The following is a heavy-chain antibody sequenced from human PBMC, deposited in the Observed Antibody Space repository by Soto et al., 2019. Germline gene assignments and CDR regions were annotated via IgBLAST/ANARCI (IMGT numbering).Heavy chain of an antibody. V-gene: IGHV4-4*07. CDR2: TFSSGST. D-gene: IGHD5-12*01. J-gene: IGHJ4*02. CDR1: GGSINTFY. CDR3: AREGSYSAYNFAHGIQLWSFDF. Sequence: SETLSLTCTVSGGSINTFYWSWVRQPAGKGLEWIGRTFSSGSTSFNPSLESRVAMSVDTSKNHFSLNLSSVTAADMAVYYCAREGSYSAYNFAHGIQLWSFDFWGQGALVTSPQ.